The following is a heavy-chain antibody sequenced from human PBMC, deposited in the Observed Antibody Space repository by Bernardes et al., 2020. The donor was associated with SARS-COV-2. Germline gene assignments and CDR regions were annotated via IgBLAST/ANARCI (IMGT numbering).Heavy chain of an antibody. CDR3: TTSLSLTVVVYAFDI. D-gene: IGHD3-22*01. V-gene: IGHV1-24*01. CDR1: GYTLSALS. Sequence: ASVKVSCKVSGYTLSALSMHWVRQAPGTGLEWMGSFDPEDGEAVYAQKFLGRVTMTADTSTYTSYMELSSLRSDDTAVYYCTTSLSLTVVVYAFDIWGQGTTVIVSS. J-gene: IGHJ3*02. CDR2: FDPEDGEA.